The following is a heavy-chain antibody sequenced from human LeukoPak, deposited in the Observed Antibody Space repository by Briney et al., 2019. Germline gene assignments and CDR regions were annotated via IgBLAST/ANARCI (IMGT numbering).Heavy chain of an antibody. D-gene: IGHD6-19*01. CDR1: GFTFSSYA. CDR2: ISGSGGST. Sequence: PGGSLRLSCAVSGFTFSSYAMSWVRQTPGKGLEWVSAISGSGGSTSNADSVKGRFTISRDSSKNTLFLQMNSLRAEDTAVYYCARDTGIAVEPDAFDIWGQGTMVTVSS. J-gene: IGHJ3*02. CDR3: ARDTGIAVEPDAFDI. V-gene: IGHV3-23*01.